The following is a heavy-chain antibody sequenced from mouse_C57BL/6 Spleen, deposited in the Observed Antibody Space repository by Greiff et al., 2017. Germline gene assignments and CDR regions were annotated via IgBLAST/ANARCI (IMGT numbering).Heavy chain of an antibody. V-gene: IGHV15-2*01. D-gene: IGHD1-1*01. CDR2: ILPSIGRT. Sequence: SGSELRSPGSSVKLSCKDFDSEVFPIAYMSWVRQKPGHGFEWIGGILPSIGRTIYGEKFEDKATLDADTLSNTAYLELNSLTSEDSAIYYCARPGDYYGSSWYFDVWGTGTTVTVSS. CDR1: DSEVFPIAY. J-gene: IGHJ1*03. CDR3: ARPGDYYGSSWYFDV.